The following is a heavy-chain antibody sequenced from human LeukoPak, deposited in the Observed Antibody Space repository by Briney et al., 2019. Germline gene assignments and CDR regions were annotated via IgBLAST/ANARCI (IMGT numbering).Heavy chain of an antibody. D-gene: IGHD4-17*01. CDR1: GGSISSSLDF. CDR2: IYYSGST. Sequence: PSETLSLTCTVSGGSISSSLDFWGWIRQPPGKGLEWIGYIYYSGSTNYNPSLKSRVTISVDTSKNQFSLKLSSVTAADTAVYYCARDGRHDYGDHVDYWGQGTLVTVSS. CDR3: ARDGRHDYGDHVDY. J-gene: IGHJ4*02. V-gene: IGHV4-61*01.